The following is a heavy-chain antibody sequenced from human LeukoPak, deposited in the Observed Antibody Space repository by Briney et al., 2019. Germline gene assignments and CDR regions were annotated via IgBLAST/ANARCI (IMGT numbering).Heavy chain of an antibody. CDR3: ARVRWELRRISAFDI. D-gene: IGHD1-26*01. V-gene: IGHV1-69*05. CDR1: GGTFSSYA. J-gene: IGHJ3*02. CDR2: IIPIFGTA. Sequence: GSSVKVSCKASGGTFSSYAISWVRQAPGQGLEWMGRIIPIFGTANYAQKFQGRVTITTDESTSTAYMELSSLRSEDTAAYYCARVRWELRRISAFDIWGQGTMVTVSS.